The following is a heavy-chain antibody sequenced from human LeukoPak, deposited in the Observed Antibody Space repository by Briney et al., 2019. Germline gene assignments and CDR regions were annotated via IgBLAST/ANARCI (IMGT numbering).Heavy chain of an antibody. J-gene: IGHJ3*02. V-gene: IGHV1-18*01. CDR2: MSAYNGNT. CDR1: GYTVTSYG. Sequence: ASVKVSCKASGYTVTSYGISWVRQAAGQEVEGMGWMSAYNGNTDYAQKLQGRVTMTTDTSTSTAYMELRSLRSDDTAVYYCARKGSGWYDAFDIWGQGTMVTVSS. CDR3: ARKGSGWYDAFDI. D-gene: IGHD6-19*01.